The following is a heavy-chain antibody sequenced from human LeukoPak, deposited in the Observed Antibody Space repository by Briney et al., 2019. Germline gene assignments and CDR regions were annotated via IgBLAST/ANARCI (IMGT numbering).Heavy chain of an antibody. D-gene: IGHD6-13*01. V-gene: IGHV5-51*01. CDR1: GYSFTSYW. CDR2: IYPGDSDT. CDR3: ARRILYSSSWSDAFDI. J-gene: IGHJ3*02. Sequence: GESLKISCKGSGYSFTSYWIGWVRQMPGKGLEWMGIIYPGDSDTRYSPSFQGQVTISADKSMSTAYLQWSSLKASDTAKYYCARRILYSSSWSDAFDIWGQGTMDTV.